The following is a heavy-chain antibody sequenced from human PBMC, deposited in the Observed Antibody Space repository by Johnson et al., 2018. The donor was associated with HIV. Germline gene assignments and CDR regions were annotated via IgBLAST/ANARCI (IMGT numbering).Heavy chain of an antibody. Sequence: QVQLMESGGGVVQPGRSLRLSCAASGFIFSTYAMHWVRQAPGKGLEWMAVIWFDGSNKYYADSVKGRFTISRDNSKNTLYLQMNSLRAEDTAVYYCARETRLLNAFDIWGQGTMVTVSS. CDR2: IWFDGSNK. V-gene: IGHV3-30*04. CDR1: GFIFSTYA. D-gene: IGHD2/OR15-2a*01. CDR3: ARETRLLNAFDI. J-gene: IGHJ3*02.